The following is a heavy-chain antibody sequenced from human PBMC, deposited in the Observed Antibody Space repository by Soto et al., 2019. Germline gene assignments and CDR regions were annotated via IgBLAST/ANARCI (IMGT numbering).Heavy chain of an antibody. Sequence: EVQLVESGGGLVQPGGSLRLSCAASGFTFSGFTMNWVRQAPGRGLEWVSYISRRGETIYYADSVQGRFTISRDNAENSLYLQMNSLRDEDTAVYYCASRNLADCSGTSCLYYFDYWGQGTLVTVSS. CDR1: GFTFSGFT. CDR3: ASRNLADCSGTSCLYYFDY. J-gene: IGHJ4*02. CDR2: ISRRGETI. D-gene: IGHD2-2*01. V-gene: IGHV3-48*02.